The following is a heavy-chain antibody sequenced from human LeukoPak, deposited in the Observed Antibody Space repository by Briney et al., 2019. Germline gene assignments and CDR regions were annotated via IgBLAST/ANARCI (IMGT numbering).Heavy chain of an antibody. CDR1: GFTLRSYW. D-gene: IGHD6-19*01. J-gene: IGHJ4*02. CDR3: ARDPDRSGWSTFEY. V-gene: IGHV3-74*01. CDR2: INSDGIST. Sequence: GGSLRLSCAASGFTLRSYWMHWARHAPGKGLVWVSRINSDGISTTYADSVKGRFTISRDNAKNTLYLQMNSLRAEDTAVYYCARDPDRSGWSTFEYWGQGTLVTVSS.